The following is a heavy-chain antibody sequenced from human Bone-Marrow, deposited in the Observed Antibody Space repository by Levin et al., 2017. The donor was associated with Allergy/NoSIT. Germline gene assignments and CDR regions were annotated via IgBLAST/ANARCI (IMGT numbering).Heavy chain of an antibody. V-gene: IGHV1-2*06. Sequence: ASVKVSCKASGGTFRRFAISWVRQAPGQGLEWMGRINPNSGGTNYAQKFQGRVTMTRDTSISTAYMELSRLRSADTAVYYCAREVSVYYGSGTYYNVPDRPYFDYWGQGTLVTVSS. D-gene: IGHD3-10*01. CDR1: GGTFRRFA. J-gene: IGHJ4*02. CDR3: AREVSVYYGSGTYYNVPDRPYFDY. CDR2: INPNSGGT.